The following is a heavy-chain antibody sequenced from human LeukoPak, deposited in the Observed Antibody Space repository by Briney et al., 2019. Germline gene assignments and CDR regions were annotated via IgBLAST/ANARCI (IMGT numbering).Heavy chain of an antibody. CDR1: GGSISSYY. D-gene: IGHD1-26*01. V-gene: IGHV4-59*08. CDR3: ARLGGSSDY. Sequence: SETLSLTCAVYGGSISSYYWSWIRQPPGKGLEWIGYIYYSGSTNYNPSLKSRVTISVDTSKNQFSLKLSSVTAANTAVYYCARLGGSSDYWGQGTLVTVSS. CDR2: IYYSGST. J-gene: IGHJ4*02.